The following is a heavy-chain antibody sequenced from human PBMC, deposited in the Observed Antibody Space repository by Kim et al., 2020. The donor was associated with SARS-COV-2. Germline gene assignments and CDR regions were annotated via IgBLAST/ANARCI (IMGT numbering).Heavy chain of an antibody. Sequence: ASVKVSCKASGYTFDTYSLYWVRQAPGQRFEWMGWVNGGNGNTRYSQNFQGRLTITRDTSASAAYTELSSLTSKDTAGYYWAREGSGSDKWLDPWGQGTL. J-gene: IGHJ5*02. D-gene: IGHD3-10*01. CDR1: GYTFDTYS. CDR2: VNGGNGNT. CDR3: AREGSGSDKWLDP. V-gene: IGHV1-3*01.